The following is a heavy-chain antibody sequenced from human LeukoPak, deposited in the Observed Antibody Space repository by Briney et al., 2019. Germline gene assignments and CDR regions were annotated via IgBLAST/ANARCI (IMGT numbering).Heavy chain of an antibody. D-gene: IGHD6-6*01. V-gene: IGHV1-2*02. CDR1: GYTFTAYY. CDR3: ARDLGVTVRPFSLFY. Sequence: ASVKVSCKASGYTFTAYYMHWVRQAPGQGPEWMGWINPNSGVTNYAQKFQGRVIMTSDTSISTAYMEFSRLRSDDTAMYYCARDLGVTVRPFSLFYWGPGTLVTVSS. CDR2: INPNSGVT. J-gene: IGHJ4*02.